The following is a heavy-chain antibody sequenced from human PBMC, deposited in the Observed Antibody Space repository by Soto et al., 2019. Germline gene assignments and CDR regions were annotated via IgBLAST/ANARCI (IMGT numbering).Heavy chain of an antibody. V-gene: IGHV3-23*01. CDR3: AKARCTTSNCYVPDY. D-gene: IGHD2-8*01. Sequence: GGSLRLSCAASGFTFSSYAMSWVRQAPGKGLEWVSAISGIGGSTYYADSVKGRFTISRDNPKKTLYLQMNSLRAEDTAVYYCAKARCTTSNCYVPDYWGQGTLVTVSS. J-gene: IGHJ4*02. CDR1: GFTFSSYA. CDR2: ISGIGGST.